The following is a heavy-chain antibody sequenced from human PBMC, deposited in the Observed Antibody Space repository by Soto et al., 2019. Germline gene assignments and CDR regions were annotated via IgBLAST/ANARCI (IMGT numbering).Heavy chain of an antibody. CDR2: IYYSGST. V-gene: IGHV4-59*01. J-gene: IGHJ6*03. CDR1: GGSISSYY. CDR3: ARDHSMYYYYYMDV. D-gene: IGHD4-4*01. Sequence: ETLSLTCTVSGGSISSYYWSWIRQPPGKGLEWVGYIYYSGSTNYNPSLKSRVTISVDTSKNQFSLKLSSVTAADTAVYYCARDHSMYYYYYMDVWGKGTTVTVSS.